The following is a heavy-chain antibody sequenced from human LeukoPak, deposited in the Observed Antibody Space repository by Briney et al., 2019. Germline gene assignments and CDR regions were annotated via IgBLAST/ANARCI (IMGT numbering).Heavy chain of an antibody. Sequence: ASVKVSCKASGYTFTGYYLHWVRQAPGQGLEWMGWINPNNGGTNYAQKFQGRVTMTRDMSTSTVYMELSSLRSEDTAVYYCARTDGVSLFDYWGQGTLVTVSS. J-gene: IGHJ4*02. D-gene: IGHD2-8*01. V-gene: IGHV1-2*02. CDR1: GYTFTGYY. CDR2: INPNNGGT. CDR3: ARTDGVSLFDY.